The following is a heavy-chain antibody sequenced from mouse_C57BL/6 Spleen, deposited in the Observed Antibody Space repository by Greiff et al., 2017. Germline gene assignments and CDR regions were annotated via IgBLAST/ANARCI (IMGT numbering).Heavy chain of an antibody. CDR1: GYTFTDYY. V-gene: IGHV1-75*01. CDR2: IFPGSGST. CDR3: ARRLGYGSSGDWFAY. Sequence: QVQLQQSGPELVKPGASVKISCKASGYTFTDYYINWVKQRPGQGLEWIGWIFPGSGSTYYNEKFKGKATLTVDKSSSTAYMLLSSRTSEDSAVYFCARRLGYGSSGDWFAYWGQGTLVTVSA. D-gene: IGHD1-1*01. J-gene: IGHJ3*01.